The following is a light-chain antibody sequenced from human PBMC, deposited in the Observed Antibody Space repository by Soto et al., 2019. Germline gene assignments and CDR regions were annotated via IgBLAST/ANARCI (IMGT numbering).Light chain of an antibody. CDR1: QSISSW. CDR3: QHYNTYPWT. CDR2: KAS. Sequence: DIQMTQSPSTLSASVGDRVTITCRASQSISSWLAWYQQKPGKAPNLLIYKASSLQSGVPSRFSGSGSGTELTLTISSLQPDDFATYYCQHYNTYPWTFGQGTKVEIK. V-gene: IGKV1-5*03. J-gene: IGKJ1*01.